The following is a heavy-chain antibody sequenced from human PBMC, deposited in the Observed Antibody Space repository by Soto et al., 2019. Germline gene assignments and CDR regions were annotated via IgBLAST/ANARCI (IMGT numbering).Heavy chain of an antibody. CDR2: IYYSGST. D-gene: IGHD2-21*01. J-gene: IGHJ5*02. Sequence: SETLSLTCTVSGGSISSGDYYWSWIRQPPGKGLEWIGYIYYSGSTYYNPSLKSRVTISGDTSKNQFSLKLSSVTAADTAVYYCARDAERAYGWLDPWGQGTLVTVSS. CDR1: GGSISSGDYY. CDR3: ARDAERAYGWLDP. V-gene: IGHV4-30-4*01.